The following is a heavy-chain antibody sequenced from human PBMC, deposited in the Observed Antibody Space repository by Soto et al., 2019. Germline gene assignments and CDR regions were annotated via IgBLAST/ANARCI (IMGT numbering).Heavy chain of an antibody. CDR1: GGTFSSYA. V-gene: IGHV1-69*13. CDR2: IIPIFGTA. Sequence: SVKVSCKASGGTFSSYAISWVRQAPGQGLEWMGGIIPIFGTANYAQKFQGRVTITADESTSTAYMELSSLRSEDTAVYYCARDGSEYSSSYNWFDPWGQGTLVTVSS. CDR3: ARDGSEYSSSYNWFDP. D-gene: IGHD6-6*01. J-gene: IGHJ5*02.